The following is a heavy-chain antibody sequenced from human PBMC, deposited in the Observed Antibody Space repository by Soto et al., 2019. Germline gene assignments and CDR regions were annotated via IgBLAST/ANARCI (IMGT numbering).Heavy chain of an antibody. Sequence: QLQLQESGSGLVKPSQTLSLTCAVSGGSISSGGYSWSWIRQPPGKGLEWIGYIYHSGSTYYSPSVXRXAXIXXDRSKNQFSLKLSSVTAADTAVYSCAAGGGLPRYYWGQGTLVTVSS. D-gene: IGHD5-12*01. J-gene: IGHJ4*02. CDR2: IYHSGST. CDR3: AAGGGLPRYY. V-gene: IGHV4-30-2*01. CDR1: GGSISSGGYS.